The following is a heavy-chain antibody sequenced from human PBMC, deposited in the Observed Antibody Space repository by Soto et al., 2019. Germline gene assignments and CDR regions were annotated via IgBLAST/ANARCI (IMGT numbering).Heavy chain of an antibody. V-gene: IGHV4-4*02. CDR1: GGSISDNNW. CDR3: ARHIGVAGTRGFDY. CDR2: IDHRGTT. D-gene: IGHD6-19*01. Sequence: QVQLQESGPGLVKPSGTLSLTCAVSGGSISDNNWWSWVRQPPGKGLEWIGEIDHRGTTNYNPPLKSRVTISMDKSKNQISMVLNSVTAADSAVYYCARHIGVAGTRGFDYWGQGNLVTVSS. J-gene: IGHJ4*02.